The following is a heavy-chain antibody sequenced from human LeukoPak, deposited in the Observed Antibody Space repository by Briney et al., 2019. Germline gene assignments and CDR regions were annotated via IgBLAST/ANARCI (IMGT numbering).Heavy chain of an antibody. D-gene: IGHD2-15*01. V-gene: IGHV1-18*01. CDR2: ISAYNGDT. J-gene: IGHJ4*02. Sequence: GASVKVSCKGSGYTFTSYGINWVRQAPGQGLEWMGWISAYNGDTKDAQKLQGRVTQTTDTSTCTAYMELRSLRSDDPGVYYCAGTSDYVEIAATIPYGRYYFDYWGQGTLVTVSS. CDR3: AGTSDYVEIAATIPYGRYYFDY. CDR1: GYTFTSYG.